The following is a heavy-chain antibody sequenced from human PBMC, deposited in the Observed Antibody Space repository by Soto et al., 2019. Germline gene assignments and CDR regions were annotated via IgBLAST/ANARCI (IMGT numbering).Heavy chain of an antibody. Sequence: GGSLRLSCAASGFTFDDYAMHWVRQAPGKGLEWVSGISWNSGSIGYADSVKGRFTISRDNAKNSLYLQMNSLRAEDTALYYCAKDILGAVVFGHYMDVWGKGTTVTVSS. D-gene: IGHD3-16*01. CDR3: AKDILGAVVFGHYMDV. J-gene: IGHJ6*03. CDR2: ISWNSGSI. V-gene: IGHV3-9*01. CDR1: GFTFDDYA.